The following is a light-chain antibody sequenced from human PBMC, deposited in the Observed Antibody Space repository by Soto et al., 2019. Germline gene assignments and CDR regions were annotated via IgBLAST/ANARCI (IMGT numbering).Light chain of an antibody. CDR1: SSDVGSYNL. Sequence: QSALTQPASVSGSPGQSITISCTGTSSDVGSYNLVSWYQQHPGKAPKVMIYEVSQRPSGVSKRFSGSKSGNTASLTISGLQAEDEPDYYCCSYAGRSTLVFGGGTKVTVL. J-gene: IGLJ3*02. V-gene: IGLV2-23*02. CDR2: EVS. CDR3: CSYAGRSTLV.